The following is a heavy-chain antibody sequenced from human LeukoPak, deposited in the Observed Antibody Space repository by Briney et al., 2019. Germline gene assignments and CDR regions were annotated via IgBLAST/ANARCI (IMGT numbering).Heavy chain of an antibody. CDR3: TKDRAYGQFLWGNDY. D-gene: IGHD2-21*01. CDR2: ISSSTYYI. J-gene: IGHJ4*02. Sequence: GGSLRLSCAASGFTFTSYSMNWVRQAPGKGLEWVSSISSSTYYIYYGVSVKGRFTISRDNSKNTMYLQMNSLRPEDTALYYCTKDRAYGQFLWGNDYWGQGILVTVSS. CDR1: GFTFTSYS. V-gene: IGHV3-21*01.